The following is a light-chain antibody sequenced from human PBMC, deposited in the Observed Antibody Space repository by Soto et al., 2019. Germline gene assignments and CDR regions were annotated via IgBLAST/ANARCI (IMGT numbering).Light chain of an antibody. CDR1: QSVATN. CDR3: QQYNNWPQT. CDR2: GAS. V-gene: IGKV3-15*01. Sequence: EAVLTQSPATLSVSPGERATLSCRASQSVATNVAWYQQRPGQAPRLLIYGASKRAIGLPARFSGSGSGTEFTLTITSLQSEDLAVYYCQQYNNWPQTFGQGTKVEIK. J-gene: IGKJ1*01.